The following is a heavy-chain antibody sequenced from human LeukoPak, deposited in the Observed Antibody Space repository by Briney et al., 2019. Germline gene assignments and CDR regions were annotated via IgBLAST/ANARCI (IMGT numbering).Heavy chain of an antibody. J-gene: IGHJ4*02. CDR2: ISGSGGST. D-gene: IGHD3-10*01. Sequence: GGSLRLSCAASGFTFSSYAMSWVRQAPEKGLEWVSAISGSGGSTYYADSVKGRFTISRDNSKNTLYLQMNSLRAEDTAVYYCAKGRGGSGSYSPFDYWGQGTLVTVSS. V-gene: IGHV3-23*01. CDR1: GFTFSSYA. CDR3: AKGRGGSGSYSPFDY.